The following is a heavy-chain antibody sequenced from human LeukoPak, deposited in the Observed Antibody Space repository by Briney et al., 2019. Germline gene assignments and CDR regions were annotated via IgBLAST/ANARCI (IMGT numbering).Heavy chain of an antibody. CDR3: AYCGGDCYSFDY. CDR2: IKSKTDGGTT. V-gene: IGHV3-15*01. D-gene: IGHD2-21*01. J-gene: IGHJ4*02. Sequence: PGGSLRLSCAASGATFNNYAMTWVRQAPGKGLEWVGRIKSKTDGGTTDYAAPVKGRFTISRDDSKNTLYLQMNSLKTEDTAVYYCAYCGGDCYSFDYWGQGTLVTVSS. CDR1: GATFNNYA.